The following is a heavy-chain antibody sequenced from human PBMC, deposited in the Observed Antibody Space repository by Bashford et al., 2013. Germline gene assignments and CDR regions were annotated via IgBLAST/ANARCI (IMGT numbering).Heavy chain of an antibody. V-gene: IGHV3-23*01. J-gene: IGHJ2*01. CDR1: GFTFSNYA. Sequence: SGGSLRLSCAASGFTFSNYAMTWVRQAPGKGLEWVSSIGGSGGSTYYADSVKGRFTISRDNSKNTLSLQMNSLRAEDTAIYYCAKVPGYCNGGSCYSTAWYFDVWGRGTLVTVSS. D-gene: IGHD2-15*01. CDR2: IGGSGGST. CDR3: AKVPGYCNGGSCYSTAWYFDV.